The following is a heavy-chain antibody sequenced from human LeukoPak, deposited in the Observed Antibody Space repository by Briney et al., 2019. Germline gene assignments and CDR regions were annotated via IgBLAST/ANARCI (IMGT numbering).Heavy chain of an antibody. V-gene: IGHV3-48*01. CDR3: ASLRGLLGKN. CDR2: ITGPSSST. J-gene: IGHJ4*02. Sequence: GGSLRLSCAASGFTFSGYSMNWVRQAPGKGLEWISYITGPSSSTYYADSVKGRFTISRDNAKNSLFLQMNSLRAEDTAVYYCASLRGLLGKNWGQGTLVTVSS. CDR1: GFTFSGYS. D-gene: IGHD1-26*01.